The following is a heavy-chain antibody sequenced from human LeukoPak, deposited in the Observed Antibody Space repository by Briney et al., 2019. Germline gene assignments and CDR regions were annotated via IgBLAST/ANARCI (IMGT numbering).Heavy chain of an antibody. CDR3: ARGRSGWYEPYYYYGMDV. V-gene: IGHV3-9*01. J-gene: IGHJ6*02. Sequence: GGSLRLSCAASGLTFDDYAMHWVRQAPGKGLEWVSGISWNSGSIGYADSVKGRFTISRDNAKNTLYLQMNSLRAEDTAVYYCARGRSGWYEPYYYYGMDVWGQGTTVTVSS. D-gene: IGHD6-19*01. CDR2: ISWNSGSI. CDR1: GLTFDDYA.